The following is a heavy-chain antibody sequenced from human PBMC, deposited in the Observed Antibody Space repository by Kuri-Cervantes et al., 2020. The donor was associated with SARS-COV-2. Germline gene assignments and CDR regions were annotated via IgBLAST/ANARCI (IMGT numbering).Heavy chain of an antibody. D-gene: IGHD3-22*01. J-gene: IGHJ6*02. CDR3: ARCPYYDSSGYYYWYYYGMDV. CDR2: IIPIFGTA. CDR1: GGTFSSYA. Sequence: SVKVSCKASGGTFSSYAISWVRQAPGQGLEWMGGIIPIFGTANYAQKFQGRVTITADESTSTAYMELSSLRSEDTAVYYCARCPYYDSSGYYYWYYYGMDVWGQGTTVTVSS. V-gene: IGHV1-69*13.